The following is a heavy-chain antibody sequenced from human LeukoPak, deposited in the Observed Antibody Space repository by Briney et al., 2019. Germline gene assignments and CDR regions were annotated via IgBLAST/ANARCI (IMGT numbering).Heavy chain of an antibody. J-gene: IGHJ6*02. CDR2: IIPMLGMA. Sequence: SVKVSCKASGGIFSSYALSWVRQAPGQGLEWMGRIIPMLGMANYAQKFQGRVTITADKSTSTAYMDLSSLRSEDTAMYYCARVGSPSPDWGSYNYGMDVWGQGTTVTVSS. V-gene: IGHV1-69*04. CDR1: GGIFSSYA. D-gene: IGHD2-2*01. CDR3: ARVGSPSPDWGSYNYGMDV.